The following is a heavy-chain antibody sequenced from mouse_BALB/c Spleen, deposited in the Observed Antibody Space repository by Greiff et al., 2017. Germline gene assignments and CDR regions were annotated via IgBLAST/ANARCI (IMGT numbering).Heavy chain of an antibody. CDR2: IDPANGNT. V-gene: IGHV14-3*02. Sequence: VQLQQSGAELVKPGASVKLSCTASGFNIKDTYMHWVKQRPEQGLEWIGRIDPANGNTKYDPKFQGKATITADTSSNTAYLQLSSLTSEDTAVYYCARTRDTAWLAYWGQGTLVTVSA. CDR1: GFNIKDTY. J-gene: IGHJ3*01. D-gene: IGHD1-1*01. CDR3: ARTRDTAWLAY.